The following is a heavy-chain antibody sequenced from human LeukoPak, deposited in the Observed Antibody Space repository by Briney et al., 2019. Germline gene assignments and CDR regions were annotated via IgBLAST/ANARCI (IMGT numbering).Heavy chain of an antibody. J-gene: IGHJ4*02. CDR1: VYTFTAHY. CDR2: INPNSGDT. D-gene: IGHD4-17*01. CDR3: ASTMTTVLYFHY. Sequence: ASVRVSSTASVYTFTAHYIHWVRQAPGQGPEWMAWINPNSGDTVHAHIFQGRVTMTRDTSISTAYMELTRLTSDDTAVYYCASTMTTVLYFHYWGQGTLVTVSS. V-gene: IGHV1-2*07.